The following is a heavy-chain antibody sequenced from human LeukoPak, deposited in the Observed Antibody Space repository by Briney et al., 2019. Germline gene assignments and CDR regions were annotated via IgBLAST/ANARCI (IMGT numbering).Heavy chain of an antibody. V-gene: IGHV4-39*07. J-gene: IGHJ4*02. CDR3: ARSGSYYKSYYFDY. CDR2: INHSGST. D-gene: IGHD3-10*01. CDR1: GGSISSSSYY. Sequence: SETLSLTCTVSGGSISSSSYYWSWIRQPPGTGLEWIGEINHSGSTNYNPSLKSRVTISVDTSKNQFSLKLSSVTAADTAVYYCARSGSYYKSYYFDYWGQGTLVTVSS.